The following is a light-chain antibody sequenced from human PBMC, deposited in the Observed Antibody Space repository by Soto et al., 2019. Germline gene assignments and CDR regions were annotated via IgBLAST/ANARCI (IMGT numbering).Light chain of an antibody. CDR2: SNN. V-gene: IGLV1-47*02. CDR3: AAWDDSLSGWV. CDR1: SSNIGSNY. Sequence: QLLLTQPPSASGTPGQRVTISCSGSSSNIGSNYVYWYQQLPGTAPKLLIYSNNQRPSGVPDRFSGSKSGTSASLAISGLRSEDEADYYCAAWDDSLSGWVFGGGTKLTVL. J-gene: IGLJ3*02.